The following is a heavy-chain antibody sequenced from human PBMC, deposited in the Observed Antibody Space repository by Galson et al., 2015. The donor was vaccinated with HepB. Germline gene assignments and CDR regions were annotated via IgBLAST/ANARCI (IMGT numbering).Heavy chain of an antibody. CDR3: ARDKISSYCSGGSCFDWYFDL. V-gene: IGHV3-30*04. CDR2: ISYDGSNK. J-gene: IGHJ2*01. Sequence: SLRLSCAASGFTFSSYAMHWVRQAPGKGLEWVAVISYDGSNKYYADSVKGRFTISRDNSKNTLYLQLNSLRVEDTAVYYCARDKISSYCSGGSCFDWYFDLWGRGTLVTVSS. CDR1: GFTFSSYA. D-gene: IGHD2-15*01.